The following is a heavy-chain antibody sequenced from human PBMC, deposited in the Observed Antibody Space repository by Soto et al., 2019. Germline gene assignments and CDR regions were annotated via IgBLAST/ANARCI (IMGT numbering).Heavy chain of an antibody. CDR3: ARGGSSGWYVAEGEFDY. D-gene: IGHD6-19*01. Sequence: QLQLQESGPGLVKPSETLSLTCTVSGGSISSSPYYWGWIRQPPGKGLEWIGSIYYSGSTYYNPXLKSRVTIAVXXAXSXSSLKLSSVTAAHTAVYYCARGGSSGWYVAEGEFDYWGQGTLVTVSS. V-gene: IGHV4-39*02. J-gene: IGHJ4*02. CDR1: GGSISSSPYY. CDR2: IYYSGST.